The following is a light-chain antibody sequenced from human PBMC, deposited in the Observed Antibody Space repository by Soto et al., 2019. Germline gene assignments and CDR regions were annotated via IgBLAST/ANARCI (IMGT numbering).Light chain of an antibody. Sequence: QLVLTQPPSASASLGASVTLTCTLSSGYSNYKVDWYQQRPGKGPRFVMRVGTGGIVGSKGDGIPDRFSVLGSGLNRYLTIKNIQEEDESDYHCGADHGSGSNFVEGIGGGTQLTVL. J-gene: IGLJ2*01. CDR1: SGYSNYK. V-gene: IGLV9-49*01. CDR2: VGTGGIVG. CDR3: GADHGSGSNFVEG.